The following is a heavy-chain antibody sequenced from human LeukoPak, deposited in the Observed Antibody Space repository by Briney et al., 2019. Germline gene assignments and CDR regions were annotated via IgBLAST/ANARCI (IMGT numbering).Heavy chain of an antibody. CDR3: ARVGQKMATRGYFDY. Sequence: GASVKVSCKASGYTFTSYGISWVRQAPGHGLEWMGWISAYNGNTNYAQKLQGRVTMTTDTSTSTAYMELRSLRSDDTAVYYCARVGQKMATRGYFDYWGQGTLVTVSS. J-gene: IGHJ4*02. CDR2: ISAYNGNT. D-gene: IGHD5-24*01. CDR1: GYTFTSYG. V-gene: IGHV1-18*01.